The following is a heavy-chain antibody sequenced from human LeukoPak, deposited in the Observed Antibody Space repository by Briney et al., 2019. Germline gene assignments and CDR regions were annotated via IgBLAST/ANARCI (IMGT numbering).Heavy chain of an antibody. CDR1: GFSFGNYA. Sequence: GGSLRLSCVASGFSFGNYAMSWVRQAPGKGLQWVSQISGTGGATWYAGFTRDRFTISRDNSKKTLYLQMSGLRVEDTAMYYCVKDPRDTYGTNWFVSWGQGTLLIVSS. J-gene: IGHJ5*01. V-gene: IGHV3-23*01. D-gene: IGHD2-21*01. CDR3: VKDPRDTYGTNWFVS. CDR2: ISGTGGAT.